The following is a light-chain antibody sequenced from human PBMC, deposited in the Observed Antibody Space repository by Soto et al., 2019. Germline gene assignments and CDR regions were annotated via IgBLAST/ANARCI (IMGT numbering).Light chain of an antibody. CDR2: AAA. Sequence: DIQMTQSPSSLSASLGDRVTITCRASQSVSSHLNWYQQKPGKAPKLLIYAAASLQSGVPSRFSGSGPGTDFTLTISSLQPEDFATYFCQHHYATPYTFGQGTKLEIK. CDR1: QSVSSH. J-gene: IGKJ2*01. CDR3: QHHYATPYT. V-gene: IGKV1-39*01.